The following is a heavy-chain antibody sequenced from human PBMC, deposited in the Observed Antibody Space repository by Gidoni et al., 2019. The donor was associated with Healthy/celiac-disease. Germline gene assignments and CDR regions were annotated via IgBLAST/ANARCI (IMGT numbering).Heavy chain of an antibody. CDR1: GFTFSSYA. D-gene: IGHD2-15*01. CDR2: ISDDGSNK. CDR3: ARDPYCSGGSCYYFDY. J-gene: IGHJ4*02. Sequence: QVQLVESGGGVVQPGRSLSLSCAASGFTFSSYAMHWVRQAPGKGMEWVAVISDDGSNKYYADSVKGRFTISRDNSKNTLYLQMNSLRAEDTAVYYCARDPYCSGGSCYYFDYWGQGTLVTVSS. V-gene: IGHV3-30-3*01.